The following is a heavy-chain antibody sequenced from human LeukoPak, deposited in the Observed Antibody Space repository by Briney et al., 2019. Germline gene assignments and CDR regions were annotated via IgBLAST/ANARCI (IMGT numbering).Heavy chain of an antibody. V-gene: IGHV3-21*01. J-gene: IGHJ4*02. CDR2: ISSSSYI. CDR1: GFTFSSYS. D-gene: IGHD3-10*01. Sequence: GGSLRLSCAASGFTFSSYSMNWVRQAPGKGLEWVSSISSSSYIYYADSVKGRFTISRDNAKNSLYLQMNSLRAEDTAVYYCARHPAGSYYVDFWGQGTLVTVSS. CDR3: ARHPAGSYYVDF.